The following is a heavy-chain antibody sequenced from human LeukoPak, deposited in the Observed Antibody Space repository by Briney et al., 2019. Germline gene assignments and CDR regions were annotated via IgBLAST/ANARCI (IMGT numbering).Heavy chain of an antibody. CDR1: GYTFTSYG. Sequence: GASVKVSCKVSGYTFTSYGISWVRQAPGQGLEWMGWINPNSGGASYVQKFQGRVTMTSDTSISTAYMELSSLRSDDTAVYYCARDSRNYYDSRGGGDEAFDIWGQGTMVTVSS. CDR2: INPNSGGA. V-gene: IGHV1-2*02. CDR3: ARDSRNYYDSRGGGDEAFDI. D-gene: IGHD3-22*01. J-gene: IGHJ3*02.